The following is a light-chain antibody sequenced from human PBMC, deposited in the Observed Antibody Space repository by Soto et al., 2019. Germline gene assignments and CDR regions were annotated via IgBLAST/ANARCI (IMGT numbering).Light chain of an antibody. V-gene: IGKV3-15*01. J-gene: IGKJ4*01. CDR2: GAS. CDR3: QQYNNWPPLT. CDR1: QSVSSN. Sequence: EIVMTQSPATLSVSPGERATLSCRASQSVSSNLAWYQQKPGQAPRLLIYGASTRDTGIPARCSGSGSGTEFTHTHRSLQSEDFAVYYCQQYNNWPPLTFGGGTKVEIK.